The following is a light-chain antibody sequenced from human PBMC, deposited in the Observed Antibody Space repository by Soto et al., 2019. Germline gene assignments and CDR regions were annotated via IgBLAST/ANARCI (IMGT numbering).Light chain of an antibody. CDR2: TAS. CDR3: QQTYNTPLA. J-gene: IGKJ4*01. V-gene: IGKV1-39*01. CDR1: QSISTY. Sequence: DIQMTQSPSSLSASVGDRVTISCRASQSISTYLNWYQQKPGKAPNLLIYTASSLQSGVPSRFSGSGSGTDFTLTISSLQPEDFATYYCQQTYNTPLAFGGGTKVEIK.